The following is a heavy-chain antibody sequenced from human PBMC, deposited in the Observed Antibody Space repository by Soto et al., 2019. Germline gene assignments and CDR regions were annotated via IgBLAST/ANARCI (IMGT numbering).Heavy chain of an antibody. CDR2: ISSSGSTI. Sequence: GGSLRLSCAASGFTFSSYEMNWVRQAPGKGLEWVSYISSSGSTIYYADSVKGRFTISRDNAKNSLYLQMNSLRAEDTAVYYCAREEVVRDTYYYYGMDVWGQGTTVTVSS. V-gene: IGHV3-48*03. CDR1: GFTFSSYE. J-gene: IGHJ6*02. D-gene: IGHD3-10*01. CDR3: AREEVVRDTYYYYGMDV.